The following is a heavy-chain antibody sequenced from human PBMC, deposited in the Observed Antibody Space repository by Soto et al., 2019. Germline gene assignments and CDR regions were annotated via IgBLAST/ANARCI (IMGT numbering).Heavy chain of an antibody. Sequence: ASVKVSCKASGGTFSSYAISWVRQAPGQGLEWMGGIIPIFGTANYAQKFQGRVTITADESTSTAYMELSSLRSEDTAVYYCARGLIAAAVHYYYGMDVWGQGTTVTVSS. CDR2: IIPIFGTA. J-gene: IGHJ6*02. D-gene: IGHD6-13*01. V-gene: IGHV1-69*13. CDR1: GGTFSSYA. CDR3: ARGLIAAAVHYYYGMDV.